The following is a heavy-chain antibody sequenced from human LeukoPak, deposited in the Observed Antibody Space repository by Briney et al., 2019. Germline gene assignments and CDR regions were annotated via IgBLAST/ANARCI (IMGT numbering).Heavy chain of an antibody. CDR2: ISGSGGST. CDR3: ATGGRGVAFDI. V-gene: IGHV3-23*01. D-gene: IGHD3-3*01. Sequence: GGSLRLSCAASGFTYSSYAMSWVRHAPGKGLEWGSAISGSGGSTYHADSVKGRFTISRDNSKNTLYLQMNSLRAEDTAVYYCATGGRGVAFDIWGQGTMVTVSS. J-gene: IGHJ3*02. CDR1: GFTYSSYA.